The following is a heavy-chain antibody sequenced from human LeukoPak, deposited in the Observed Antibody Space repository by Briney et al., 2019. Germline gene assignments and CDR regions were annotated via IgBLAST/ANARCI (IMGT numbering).Heavy chain of an antibody. CDR1: GGSISSSSYY. J-gene: IGHJ3*02. CDR3: ARASFTMVRGVIRFAFDI. V-gene: IGHV4-39*07. CDR2: IYYSGST. Sequence: SETLSLTCTVSGGSISSSSYYWGWIRQPPGKGLEWIGSIYYSGSTYYNPSLKSRVTISVDTSKNQFSLKLSSVTAADTAVYYCARASFTMVRGVIRFAFDIWGQGTMVTVSS. D-gene: IGHD3-10*01.